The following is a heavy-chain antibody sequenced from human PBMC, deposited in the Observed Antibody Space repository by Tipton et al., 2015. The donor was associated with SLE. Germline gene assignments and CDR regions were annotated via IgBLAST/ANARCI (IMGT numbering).Heavy chain of an antibody. J-gene: IGHJ1*01. CDR3: ARGDSSSLVGYFRH. Sequence: SLRLSCTGSGFIFNNYAINWVRQAPGKGLEWVAVISYDGTEKYYADSVKGRFTISRDYSRNTLYLQMNSLRSEDTAVFYCARGDSSSLVGYFRHWGQGTLVTVSA. CDR1: GFIFNNYA. D-gene: IGHD6-13*01. CDR2: ISYDGTEK. V-gene: IGHV3-30*03.